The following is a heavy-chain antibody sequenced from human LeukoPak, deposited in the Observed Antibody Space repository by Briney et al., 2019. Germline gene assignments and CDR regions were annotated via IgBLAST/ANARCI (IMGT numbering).Heavy chain of an antibody. D-gene: IGHD3-10*01. CDR2: INPNSGGT. CDR3: ARDFGFGEGYYYYGMDV. V-gene: IGHV1/OR15-1*04. Sequence: GASVKVSCKASGYIFTDYYMHWVRQAPGQELGWMGRINPNSGGTNYAQKFQGRVTITADESTSTAYMELSSLRSEDTAVYYCARDFGFGEGYYYYGMDVWGQGTTVTVSS. J-gene: IGHJ6*02. CDR1: GYIFTDYY.